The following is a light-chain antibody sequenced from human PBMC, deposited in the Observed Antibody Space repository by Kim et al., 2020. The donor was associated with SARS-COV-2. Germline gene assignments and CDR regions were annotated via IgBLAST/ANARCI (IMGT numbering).Light chain of an antibody. J-gene: IGKJ1*01. CDR1: QGIRND. Sequence: ASVGDRVTITCRASQGIRNDLGWYQQKPGKAPKLLIYAASTLQSGVPSRFSGSGSGTDFTLTISSLQPEDFATYYCQQDYNYPLTFGQGTKVDIK. CDR3: QQDYNYPLT. V-gene: IGKV1-6*01. CDR2: AAS.